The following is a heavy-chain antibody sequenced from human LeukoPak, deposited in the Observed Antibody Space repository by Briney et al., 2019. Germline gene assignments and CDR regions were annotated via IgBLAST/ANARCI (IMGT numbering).Heavy chain of an antibody. J-gene: IGHJ4*02. Sequence: GGSLRLSCAASGFTFSSYAMHWVRQAPGKGLEWVAVISYDGSNKYYADSVKGRFTISRDNSKNTLYLQMNSLRAEDTAVYYRARDYYDSSGYLDYWGQGTLVTVSS. CDR3: ARDYYDSSGYLDY. D-gene: IGHD3-22*01. CDR2: ISYDGSNK. CDR1: GFTFSSYA. V-gene: IGHV3-30*04.